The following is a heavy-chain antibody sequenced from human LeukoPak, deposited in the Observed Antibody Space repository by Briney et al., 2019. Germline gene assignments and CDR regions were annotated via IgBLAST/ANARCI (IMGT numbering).Heavy chain of an antibody. Sequence: GGSLRLSCAASGFTFSSYWMNWVRQAPGKGLEWVANIKQDGSEKYYVDSVKGRFTISRDTSRSTLYLQMNSLRAEDAAVYYCAKAPVTSCRGAFCYPFDYWGQGTLVTVSS. D-gene: IGHD2-15*01. CDR2: IKQDGSEK. CDR3: AKAPVTSCRGAFCYPFDY. J-gene: IGHJ4*02. CDR1: GFTFSSYW. V-gene: IGHV3-7*03.